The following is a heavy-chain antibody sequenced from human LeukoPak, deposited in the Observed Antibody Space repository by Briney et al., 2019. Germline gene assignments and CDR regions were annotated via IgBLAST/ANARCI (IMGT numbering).Heavy chain of an antibody. Sequence: ASVKVSCKASGYTFTSYDINWVRQATGQGLEWMGWMNPNSGNTGYAQKFQGRVTITRNTSISTAYMELSSLRSEDTAVYYCARGSNHDYVWGSYRTNWFDPWGQGTLVTVSS. CDR1: GYTFTSYD. J-gene: IGHJ5*02. CDR2: MNPNSGNT. CDR3: ARGSNHDYVWGSYRTNWFDP. D-gene: IGHD3-16*02. V-gene: IGHV1-8*03.